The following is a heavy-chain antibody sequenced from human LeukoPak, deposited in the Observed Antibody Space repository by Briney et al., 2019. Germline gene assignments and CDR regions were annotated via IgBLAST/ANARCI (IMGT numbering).Heavy chain of an antibody. CDR1: GFTFSSHA. V-gene: IGHV3-23*01. CDR2: VSGSGGST. CDR3: AKDYESSAYYYSYSYFDY. Sequence: GGSLRLSCAASGFTFSSHAMGWVRQAAEKGLEWVSVVSGSGGSTFYANPVKGRFTISRDNSKNTLFLQMNSLRAEDTAIYYCAKDYESSAYYYSYSYFDYWGQGALVTVSS. J-gene: IGHJ4*02. D-gene: IGHD3-22*01.